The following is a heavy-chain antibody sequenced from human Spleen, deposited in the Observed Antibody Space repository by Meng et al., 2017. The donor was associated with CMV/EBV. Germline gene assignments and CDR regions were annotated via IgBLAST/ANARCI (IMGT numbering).Heavy chain of an antibody. CDR2: ISHDGSNE. CDR3: AREGYDAFDI. Sequence: GESLKISCVASGFSFKVYAIHWVRQAPGKGLEWLAIISHDGSNEFYADSVKGRFTISRDNSKNTLYLQVTSLRAEDTAVYYCAREGYDAFDIWGQGTMVTVSS. V-gene: IGHV3-30*04. D-gene: IGHD1-1*01. CDR1: GFSFKVYA. J-gene: IGHJ3*02.